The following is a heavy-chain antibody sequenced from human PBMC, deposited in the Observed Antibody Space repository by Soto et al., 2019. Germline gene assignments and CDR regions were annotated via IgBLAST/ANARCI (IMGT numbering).Heavy chain of an antibody. J-gene: IGHJ6*02. CDR2: ITPIFGTA. CDR3: ASGSSGSYRHYSYYGMEV. V-gene: IGHV1-69*13. CDR1: GRTFSCYA. Sequence: SVKVSCKATGRTFSCYAINWVRQAPGHGLEWMGGITPIFGTANYAQKFQGRVMITADESTSTAYMELSRLRSEDTAVNYSASGSSGSYRHYSYYGMEVWGQGTTVTVSS. D-gene: IGHD1-26*01.